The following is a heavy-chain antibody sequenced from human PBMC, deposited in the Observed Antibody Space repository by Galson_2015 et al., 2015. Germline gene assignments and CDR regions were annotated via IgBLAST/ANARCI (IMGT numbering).Heavy chain of an antibody. D-gene: IGHD6-19*01. V-gene: IGHV4-61*02. CDR2: IYISGST. J-gene: IGHJ4*02. CDR1: GGSISSGSYY. Sequence: TLSLTCTVSGGSISSGSYYWSWIRQPAGKGLEWNGRIYISGSTNYNPSLKSRVTISVDTSKNQFSLKLSSVTAADTAVYYCARGTRQWLDIDYWGQGTLVTVSS. CDR3: ARGTRQWLDIDY.